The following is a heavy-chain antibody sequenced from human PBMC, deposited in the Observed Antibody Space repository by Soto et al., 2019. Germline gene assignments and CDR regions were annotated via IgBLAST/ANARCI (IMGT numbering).Heavy chain of an antibody. CDR3: ARQAVTTLAPAGDY. D-gene: IGHD4-17*01. Sequence: QLQLQESGPGLVKPSETLSLTCTVSGGSISSSSYYWGWIRQPPGKGLEWIGSIYYSGSTYYNPSLKSRVTISVDTSKNQFSLKLSSVTAAHTAVYYCARQAVTTLAPAGDYWGQGTLVTVSS. CDR1: GGSISSSSYY. CDR2: IYYSGST. J-gene: IGHJ4*02. V-gene: IGHV4-39*01.